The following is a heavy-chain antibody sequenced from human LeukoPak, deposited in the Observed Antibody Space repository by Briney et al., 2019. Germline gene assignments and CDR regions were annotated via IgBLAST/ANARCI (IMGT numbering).Heavy chain of an antibody. CDR1: GYTFTSYD. Sequence: ASVKVSCKASGYTFTSYDMHWVRQAPGQGLEWMGIINPNSGSTSYAQKFQGRVTMTRDMSTSTVYMELSSLRSEDTAVYYCARDGATGLDYGGQGTLVSVSS. CDR2: INPNSGST. J-gene: IGHJ4*02. CDR3: ARDGATGLDY. D-gene: IGHD5-12*01. V-gene: IGHV1-46*01.